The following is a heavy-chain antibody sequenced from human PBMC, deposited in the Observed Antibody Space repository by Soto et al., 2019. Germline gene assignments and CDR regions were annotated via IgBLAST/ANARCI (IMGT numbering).Heavy chain of an antibody. J-gene: IGHJ4*02. D-gene: IGHD3-9*01. CDR3: TTGVVLRYFDWLFYDY. CDR1: GFTFSNAW. CDR2: IKSKTDGGTT. V-gene: IGHV3-15*01. Sequence: GGSLRLSCAASGFTFSNAWMSWVRQAPGKGLEWVGRIKSKTDGGTTDYAAPVKGRFTISRDDSKNTLYLQMNSLKTEDTAVYYCTTGVVLRYFDWLFYDYWGQGTLVTVSS.